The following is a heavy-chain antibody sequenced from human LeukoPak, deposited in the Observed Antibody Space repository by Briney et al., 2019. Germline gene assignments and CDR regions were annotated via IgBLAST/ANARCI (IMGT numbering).Heavy chain of an antibody. CDR2: ISSSSGYT. Sequence: GGSLRLSCAASGFTFSDYYMSWIRQAPGKGLEWVSYISSSSGYTNYADSVKGRFTISRDNAKNSLYLLMNSLRTEDTAVYYCAATYYYDGSGDYWGQGTLVTVSS. D-gene: IGHD3-22*01. CDR3: AATYYYDGSGDY. J-gene: IGHJ4*02. V-gene: IGHV3-11*06. CDR1: GFTFSDYY.